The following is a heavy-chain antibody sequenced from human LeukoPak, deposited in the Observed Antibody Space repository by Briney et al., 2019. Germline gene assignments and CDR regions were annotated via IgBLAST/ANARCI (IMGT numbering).Heavy chain of an antibody. V-gene: IGHV1-69*05. J-gene: IGHJ4*02. CDR1: GGTFSSYA. D-gene: IGHD3-22*01. Sequence: SVKVSCKASGGTFSSYAISWVRQAPGQGLEWMGRIIPIFGTANYAQKFQGRVTITTDESTSTAYMELSSLRSEDTAVYYCAREGETYYYDSSGLDLDYWGQGTLVTVSS. CDR2: IIPIFGTA. CDR3: AREGETYYYDSSGLDLDY.